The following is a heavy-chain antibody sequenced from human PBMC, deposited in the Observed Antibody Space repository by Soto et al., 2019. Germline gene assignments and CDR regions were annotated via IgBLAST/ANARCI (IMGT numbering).Heavy chain of an antibody. CDR2: IYYSGST. CDR1: GGSISSGDYY. J-gene: IGHJ5*02. Sequence: QVQLQESGAGLVKPSQTLSLTCTVSGGSISSGDYYWSWIRQPPGKGLEWLGYIYYSGSTYYNPSLNSRVTISVDTSKNQFSLKLSSVTATDTAVYYCARERPDGSRLDPWGQGTLVTVSS. V-gene: IGHV4-30-4*01. D-gene: IGHD6-13*01. CDR3: ARERPDGSRLDP.